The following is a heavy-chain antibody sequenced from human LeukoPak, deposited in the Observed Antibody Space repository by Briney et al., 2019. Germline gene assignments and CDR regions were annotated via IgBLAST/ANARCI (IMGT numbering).Heavy chain of an antibody. J-gene: IGHJ3*02. V-gene: IGHV3-43*02. D-gene: IGHD5/OR15-5a*01. CDR1: GFTFDDYA. CDR2: ISGDGGST. CDR3: ARDLGSTEDAFDI. Sequence: GGSLRLSCAASGFTFDDYAMHWVRQAPGKGLEWVSLISGDGGSTYYADSVKGRFTISRDNAKNSLYLQMNSLRAEDTAVYYCARDLGSTEDAFDIWGQGTMVTVSS.